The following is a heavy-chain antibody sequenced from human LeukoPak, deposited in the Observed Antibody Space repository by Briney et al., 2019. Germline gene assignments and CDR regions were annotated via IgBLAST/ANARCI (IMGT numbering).Heavy chain of an antibody. CDR2: IWYDGSNK. J-gene: IGHJ6*03. V-gene: IGHV3-33*06. D-gene: IGHD3-10*01. CDR3: AEDQGSYGSASSVSMDV. CDR1: RFTTTGSG. Sequence: GGSLRLSCAASRFTTTGSGTHRRRQAPGKGLEWVAVIWYDGSNKYYVDSVKGRFTISRDNSKNTLYLQMSSLRADDAAGYYCAEDQGSYGSASSVSMDVWGKGTTVTVSS.